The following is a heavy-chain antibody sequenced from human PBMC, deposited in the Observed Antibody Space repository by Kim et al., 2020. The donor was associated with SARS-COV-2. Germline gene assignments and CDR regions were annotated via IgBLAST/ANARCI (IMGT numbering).Heavy chain of an antibody. CDR2: INNSGST. Sequence: SETLSLTCAVYGGSFSGYYWSWIRQPPGKGLEWIGEINNSGSTNYNPSLKSRVTISVDTSKNQFSLKLSSVTAADTAVYYCARENRRSDAFDIWGQGTMVTVSS. V-gene: IGHV4-34*01. CDR3: ARENRRSDAFDI. CDR1: GGSFSGYY. J-gene: IGHJ3*02.